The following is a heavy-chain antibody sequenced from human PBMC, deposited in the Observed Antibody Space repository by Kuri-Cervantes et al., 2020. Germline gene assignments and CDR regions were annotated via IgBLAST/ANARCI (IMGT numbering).Heavy chain of an antibody. CDR2: IHQEGREK. CDR3: ARAPSPGYSDYMDV. J-gene: IGHJ6*03. V-gene: IGHV3-7*04. Sequence: GGSLRLPCAASGFTFRSHWMNWVRQAPGKGLEWVANIHQEGREKFYVDSVKGRFTISRDNAKNSLYLQMNSLRAEDTALYYCARAPSPGYSDYMDVWGKGTTVTVSS. CDR1: GFTFRSHW. D-gene: IGHD6-13*01.